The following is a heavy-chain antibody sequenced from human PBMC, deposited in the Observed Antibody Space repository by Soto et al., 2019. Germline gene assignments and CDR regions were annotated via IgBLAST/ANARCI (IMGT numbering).Heavy chain of an antibody. D-gene: IGHD3-3*01. Sequence: GGSLRLSCAASGFTFSSYAMSWVRQAPGKGLEWVSAISGSGGSTYYADSVKGRFTISRDNSKNTLYLQMNSLRAEDTAVYYCAKVPTKRFLEWLPKKSPTFDPWGQGTLVTVSS. CDR1: GFTFSSYA. J-gene: IGHJ5*02. CDR3: AKVPTKRFLEWLPKKSPTFDP. V-gene: IGHV3-23*01. CDR2: ISGSGGST.